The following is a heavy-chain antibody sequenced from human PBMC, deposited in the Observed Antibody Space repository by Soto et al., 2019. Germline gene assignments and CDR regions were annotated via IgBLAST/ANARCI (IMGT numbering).Heavy chain of an antibody. J-gene: IGHJ4*02. Sequence: QVQLVQSGAEVKKPGSSVKVSCKASGGTFSSYAISWLRQAPGQGLEWMGGIIPIFGTANYAQKFQGRVTITADESTSTAYMELSSLRSEDTAVYYCARDRYDYVWGSYRYRLDYWGQGTLVTVSS. CDR2: IIPIFGTA. V-gene: IGHV1-69*01. CDR3: ARDRYDYVWGSYRYRLDY. D-gene: IGHD3-16*02. CDR1: GGTFSSYA.